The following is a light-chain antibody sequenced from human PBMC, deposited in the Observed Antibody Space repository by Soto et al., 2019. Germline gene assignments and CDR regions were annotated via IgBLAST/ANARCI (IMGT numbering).Light chain of an antibody. Sequence: QSALTQPPSVSGSPGQSVTISCTGTSSDIGGYNYVSWYQQLPGKAPKLMIYDVSKRPSGVPDRFSGSNSGNTASLTISGLQAEDEADYYCFSYAGTTHVFGTGTKLTVL. CDR2: DVS. J-gene: IGLJ1*01. CDR1: SSDIGGYNY. CDR3: FSYAGTTHV. V-gene: IGLV2-11*01.